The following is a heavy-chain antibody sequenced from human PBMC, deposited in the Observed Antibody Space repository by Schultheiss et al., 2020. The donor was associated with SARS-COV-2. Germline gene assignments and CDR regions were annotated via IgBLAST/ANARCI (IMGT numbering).Heavy chain of an antibody. CDR2: IYYSGST. D-gene: IGHD2-2*02. CDR3: ARQLGYCSSTSCYINWFDP. Sequence: LSLTCTVSGGSISSGGYYWSWIRQHPGKGLEWIGYIYYSGSTYYNPSLKSPVSISVDTSKNQFSLKLSSVTAADTAVYYCARQLGYCSSTSCYINWFDPWGQGTLVTVSS. CDR1: GGSISSGGYY. J-gene: IGHJ5*02. V-gene: IGHV4-31*01.